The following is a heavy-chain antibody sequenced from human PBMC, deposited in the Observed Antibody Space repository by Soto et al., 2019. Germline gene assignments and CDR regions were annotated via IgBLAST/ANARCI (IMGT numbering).Heavy chain of an antibody. CDR1: GFTFSSYG. J-gene: IGHJ4*02. CDR2: ISYDGSNK. V-gene: IGHV3-30*18. CDR3: AKDLYSSSLGY. D-gene: IGHD6-13*01. Sequence: QVQLVESGGGVVQPGRSLRLSCAASGFTFSSYGMHWVRQAPGKGLEWVAVISYDGSNKYYADSVKGRFTISRDNSKNTLYLQMNSLRAEDTAVYYCAKDLYSSSLGYWGQGTLVTVSS.